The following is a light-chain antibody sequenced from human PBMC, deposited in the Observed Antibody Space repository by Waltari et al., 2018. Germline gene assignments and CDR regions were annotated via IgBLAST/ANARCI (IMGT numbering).Light chain of an antibody. CDR3: CSYACYYTLL. CDR1: SSDVGGYNL. J-gene: IGLJ2*01. V-gene: IGLV2-11*01. Sequence: QSALTQPRSVSGSPGQSVTISCTGTSSDVGGYNLVSWYQLHPGKVPKLMIYGVTKRPSGVPDRFSGSKSGNTASLTISGLQAEDEADYFCCSYACYYTLLFGGGTELTVL. CDR2: GVT.